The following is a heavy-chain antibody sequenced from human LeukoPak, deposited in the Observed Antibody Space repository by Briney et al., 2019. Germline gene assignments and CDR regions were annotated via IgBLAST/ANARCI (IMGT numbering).Heavy chain of an antibody. CDR3: ARGKYSSGWYSAFDI. Sequence: PSQTLSLTCTVSGGSISSGSYFWSWIRQPAGKGLEWIGRIYTSGSTNYNPSLKNRVTISVDTSKNQFSLKLSSVTAADTAVYYCARGKYSSGWYSAFDIWGQGTMVTVSS. CDR2: IYTSGST. D-gene: IGHD6-19*01. CDR1: GGSISSGSYF. V-gene: IGHV4-61*02. J-gene: IGHJ3*02.